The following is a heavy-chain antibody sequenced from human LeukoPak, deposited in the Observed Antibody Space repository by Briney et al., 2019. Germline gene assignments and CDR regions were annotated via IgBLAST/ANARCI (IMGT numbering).Heavy chain of an antibody. V-gene: IGHV3-23*01. CDR2: ISDSGGRT. J-gene: IGHJ6*02. CDR3: ARGGPPGTAMVTTDYYGMDV. CDR1: GFTFSSYG. D-gene: IGHD5-18*01. Sequence: GRSLRLSCAASGFTFSSYGMHWVRQAPGKGLEWVAGISDSGGRTNYADSVKGRFTISRDNPKNTLYLQMNSLRAEDTAVYYCARGGPPGTAMVTTDYYGMDVWGQGTTVTVSS.